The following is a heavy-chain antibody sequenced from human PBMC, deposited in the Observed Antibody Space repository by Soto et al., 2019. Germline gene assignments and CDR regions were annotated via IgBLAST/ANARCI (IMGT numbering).Heavy chain of an antibody. CDR1: GFTFSSYA. CDR2: ISGSGGST. V-gene: IGHV3-23*01. D-gene: IGHD3-10*01. CDR3: AKGGSPGRGVKVWYYYYGMDV. Sequence: TGGSLRLSCAASGFTFSSYAMSWVRQAPGKGLEWVSAISGSGGSTYYADSVKGRFTISRDNSKNTLYLQMNSLRAEDTAVYYCAKGGSPGRGVKVWYYYYGMDVWGQGTTVTVSS. J-gene: IGHJ6*02.